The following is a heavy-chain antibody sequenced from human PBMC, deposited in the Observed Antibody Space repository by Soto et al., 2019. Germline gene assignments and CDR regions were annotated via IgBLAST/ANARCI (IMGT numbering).Heavy chain of an antibody. CDR1: GASIRSNY. J-gene: IGHJ6*02. CDR3: ARIQGAYYGVLTGFPRVVMDV. CDR2: IFYSGTT. Sequence: QVQLQESGPGLVKPSETLSLTCTVSGASIRSNYWSWIRQSPGKSPEWIGYIFYSGTTKYNPSFKSRVTIALAPSQKQLSMMLSSVTAADTAIYYCARIQGAYYGVLTGFPRVVMDVWGQGTTVTVSS. D-gene: IGHD3-9*01. V-gene: IGHV4-59*01.